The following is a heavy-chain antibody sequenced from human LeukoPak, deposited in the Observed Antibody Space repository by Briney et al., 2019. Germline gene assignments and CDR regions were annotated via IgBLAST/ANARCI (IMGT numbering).Heavy chain of an antibody. Sequence: ASVKVSCTASGYSFTTYGISWVRQAPGQGLEWMGWISTYNGNTEYAQKVQDRVTLTRDTSTSTAYMELTSLTSDDTAVYYCARGHYVVGIVVVVAAWHWGQGTLVTVSS. J-gene: IGHJ4*02. CDR1: GYSFTTYG. D-gene: IGHD2-15*01. CDR3: ARGHYVVGIVVVVAAWH. V-gene: IGHV1-18*01. CDR2: ISTYNGNT.